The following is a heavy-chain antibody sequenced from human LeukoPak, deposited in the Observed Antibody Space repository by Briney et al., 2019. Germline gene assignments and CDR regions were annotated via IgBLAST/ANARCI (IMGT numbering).Heavy chain of an antibody. Sequence: PGGSLRLSCAASGFTFSSYAMSWVRQAPGKELEWVSAISGSGGSTYYAGSVKGRFTISRDNSKNTLYLQMNSLRAEDTAVYYCAKVIVVVPAAWGYFDYWGQGTLVIVSS. CDR3: AKVIVVVPAAWGYFDY. D-gene: IGHD2-2*01. CDR2: ISGSGGST. V-gene: IGHV3-23*01. CDR1: GFTFSSYA. J-gene: IGHJ4*02.